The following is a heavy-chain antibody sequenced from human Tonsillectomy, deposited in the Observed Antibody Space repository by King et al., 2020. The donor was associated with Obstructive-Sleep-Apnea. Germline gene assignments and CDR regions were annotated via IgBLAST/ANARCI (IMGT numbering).Heavy chain of an antibody. V-gene: IGHV3-9*01. CDR1: GFTFDDYA. D-gene: IGHD6-6*01. Sequence: VQLVESGGGLVQPGRSLRLSCAASGFTFDDYAMHWVRQAPGKGLEGVSGISWNSGSIGYADSVKGRFTISKDNAKNSLYLQMNSLRPEDTALYYCAKGPSRYYYYNMDVWGQGTTVTVSS. J-gene: IGHJ6*02. CDR2: ISWNSGSI. CDR3: AKGPSRYYYYNMDV.